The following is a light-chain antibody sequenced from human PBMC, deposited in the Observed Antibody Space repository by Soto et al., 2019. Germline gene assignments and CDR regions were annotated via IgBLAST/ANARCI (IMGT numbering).Light chain of an antibody. Sequence: EIVLTQSPATLSLSPGERATLSCRASQSVSSYLAWYQQKPGQAPRLLIYDASNRATGIPARFSGSGSGTEFTLTIRSLQSEDFATYYCIQHNSYPRTFGQGTRLEIK. CDR3: IQHNSYPRT. CDR2: DAS. J-gene: IGKJ5*01. V-gene: IGKV3-11*01. CDR1: QSVSSY.